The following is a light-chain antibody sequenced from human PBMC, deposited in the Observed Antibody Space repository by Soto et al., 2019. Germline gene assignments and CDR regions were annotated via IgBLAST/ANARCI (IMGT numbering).Light chain of an antibody. CDR1: SSDVGSYNL. CDR3: CSYAGSSTYV. Sequence: QSALTQPASVSGSPGQSITISCTGTSSDVGSYNLVSWYQQHPGKAPKLMIYEGSKRPSGVSNRFSGSKSGNTASLTISRLQAEDDADYYCCSYAGSSTYVFGTGTKLTVL. V-gene: IGLV2-23*01. CDR2: EGS. J-gene: IGLJ1*01.